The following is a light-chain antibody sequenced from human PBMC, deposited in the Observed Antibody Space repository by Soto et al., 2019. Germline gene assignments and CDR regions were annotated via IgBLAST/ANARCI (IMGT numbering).Light chain of an antibody. Sequence: QSVLTQPASVSGSLGQSITISCSGSSSDVGGYNYVSWYQQHPGQAPKLLIHEVTNRPSTISDRFSGSKSANTASLTISGLQAEDEAHYYCSSYTTFKTPHVAFGGGTQLTVL. CDR2: EVT. V-gene: IGLV2-14*01. CDR3: SSYTTFKTPHVA. CDR1: SSDVGGYNY. J-gene: IGLJ2*01.